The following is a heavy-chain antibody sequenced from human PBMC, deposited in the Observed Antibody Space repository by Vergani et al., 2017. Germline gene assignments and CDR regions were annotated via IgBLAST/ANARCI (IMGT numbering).Heavy chain of an antibody. CDR3: ASELSVLXVAGHYYYYYGMDV. D-gene: IGHD6-19*01. V-gene: IGHV1-2*02. CDR1: GYTFTGYY. J-gene: IGHJ6*02. Sequence: QVQLVQSGAEVKKPGASVKVSCKASGYTFTGYYMHWVRQAPGQGLEWMGWINPNSGGTNYAQKFQGRVTMTRDTSISTAYMELSRLRSDDTAVYYCASELSVLXVAGHYYYYYGMDVWGQGTTVTVSS. CDR2: INPNSGGT.